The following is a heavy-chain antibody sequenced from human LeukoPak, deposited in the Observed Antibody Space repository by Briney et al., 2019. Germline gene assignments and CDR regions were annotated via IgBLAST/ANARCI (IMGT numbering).Heavy chain of an antibody. J-gene: IGHJ4*02. V-gene: IGHV3-23*01. CDR2: LGSDGGR. CDR3: AKDILNCEFDY. Sequence: GGSLRLSCAASGFTLSNNAMSWVRQAPGKGLQWVSALGSDGGRYYADSVKGRFTISRDNSKNTLYLEMNRLRSEDTAAYYCAKDILNCEFDYWGQGTLVTVSS. CDR1: GFTLSNNA. D-gene: IGHD1-1*01.